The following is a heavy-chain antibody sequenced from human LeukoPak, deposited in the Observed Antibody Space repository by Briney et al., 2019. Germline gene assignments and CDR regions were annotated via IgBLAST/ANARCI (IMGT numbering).Heavy chain of an antibody. CDR2: ISSSSSYI. Sequence: PGGSLRLSCAASGFTFSSYNMNWVRQAPGKGLEWVSSISSSSSYIYYADSVKGRFTISRDNAKNSLYLQMNSLRAEDTAVYYCARDGGSAYYDFWSGYYLERGWFDPWGQGTLVTVST. D-gene: IGHD3-3*01. J-gene: IGHJ5*02. V-gene: IGHV3-21*01. CDR1: GFTFSSYN. CDR3: ARDGGSAYYDFWSGYYLERGWFDP.